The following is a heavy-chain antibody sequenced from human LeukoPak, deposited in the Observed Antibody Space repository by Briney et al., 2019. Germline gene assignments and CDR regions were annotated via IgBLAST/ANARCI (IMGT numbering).Heavy chain of an antibody. CDR1: GYTFTSYG. V-gene: IGHV1-18*01. D-gene: IGHD3-3*01. J-gene: IGHJ6*02. CDR3: ARGRFDDFWSGYPQTYGMDV. CDR2: ISAYNGNT. Sequence: EASVKVSCKASGYTFTSYGISWVRQAPGQGLEWMGWISAYNGNTNYAQKLQGRVTMTTDTSTSTAYMELRSLRSDDTAVYYCARGRFDDFWSGYPQTYGMDVWGQGTTVTVSS.